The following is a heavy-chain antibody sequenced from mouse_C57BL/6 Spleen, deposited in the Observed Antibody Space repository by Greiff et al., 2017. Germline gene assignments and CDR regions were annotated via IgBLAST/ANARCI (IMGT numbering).Heavy chain of an antibody. D-gene: IGHD1-1*01. Sequence: VQLRQSGAELVRPGTSVKMSCKASGYTFTNYWIGWAKQRPGHGLEWIGDIYPGGGYTNYNEKFKGKATLTADKSSSTAYMQFSSLTSEDSAIYYCARGTTVALYFDVWGTGTTVTVSS. CDR1: GYTFTNYW. CDR2: IYPGGGYT. V-gene: IGHV1-63*01. J-gene: IGHJ1*03. CDR3: ARGTTVALYFDV.